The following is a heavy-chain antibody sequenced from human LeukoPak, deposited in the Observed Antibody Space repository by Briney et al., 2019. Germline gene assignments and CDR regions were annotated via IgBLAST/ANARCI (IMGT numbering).Heavy chain of an antibody. J-gene: IGHJ4*02. Sequence: GGSLRLSCAASGFTFSSYAMSWVRQAPGKGLEWVSAISGSGGSTYYADSVKGRFTISRDNSKNTLCLQMNSLRAEDTAVYYCAKDPSPGYYDFWTHYFDYWGQGTLVTVSS. CDR3: AKDPSPGYYDFWTHYFDY. CDR2: ISGSGGST. CDR1: GFTFSSYA. D-gene: IGHD3-3*01. V-gene: IGHV3-23*01.